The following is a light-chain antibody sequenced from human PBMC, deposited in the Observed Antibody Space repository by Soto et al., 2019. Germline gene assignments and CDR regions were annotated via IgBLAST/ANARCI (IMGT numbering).Light chain of an antibody. CDR1: QGISTY. V-gene: IGKV1-27*01. CDR3: QKYNSAPPT. Sequence: DIQMTQSPSSLSASVGDRVTITCRASQGISTYLDWDQQKPGKVPKLLIYAASTLQSGVPSRFSGSGSGTDFTLTISSLQPEDGATYYCQKYNSAPPTFGQGTKVEIK. CDR2: AAS. J-gene: IGKJ1*01.